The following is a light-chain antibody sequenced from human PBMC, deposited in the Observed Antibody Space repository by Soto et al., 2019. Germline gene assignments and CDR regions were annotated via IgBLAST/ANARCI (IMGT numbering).Light chain of an antibody. CDR1: SSDIGTYNY. Sequence: QSALTQPPSASGSPGQSVTISCTGTSSDIGTYNYVSWYQQRPGKAPKLIIYEVTKRPSGVPDRFSGSKSGNTASLTVSGLQSEDEADYYCSSYAASGVFGGGTKVTVL. V-gene: IGLV2-8*01. J-gene: IGLJ3*02. CDR3: SSYAASGV. CDR2: EVT.